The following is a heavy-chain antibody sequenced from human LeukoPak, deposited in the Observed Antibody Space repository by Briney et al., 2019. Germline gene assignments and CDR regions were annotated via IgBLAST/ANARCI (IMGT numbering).Heavy chain of an antibody. Sequence: AASVKVSCKASGYTFTSYYMHWVRQVPGQGLEWMGIINPSGGSTSYAQKFQGRVTMTRDTSTSTVYMELSSLRSEDTAVYFCVREKSVVVPSSYYFFDLWGRGTLVTVSS. CDR3: VREKSVVVPSSYYFFDL. D-gene: IGHD2-15*01. CDR1: GYTFTSYY. J-gene: IGHJ2*01. V-gene: IGHV1-46*01. CDR2: INPSGGST.